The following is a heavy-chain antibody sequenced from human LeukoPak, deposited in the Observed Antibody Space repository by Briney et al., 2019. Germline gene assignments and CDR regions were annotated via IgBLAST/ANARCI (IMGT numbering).Heavy chain of an antibody. CDR2: IYYSGST. V-gene: IGHV4-39*01. Sequence: SETLSLTCTVSGGSISSSCYYWGWIRQPPGKGLEWIGSIYYSGSTYYNPSLKSRVTISVDTSKNQFSLKLSSVTAADTAVYYCAGIVVVAATPSDGMDVWGQGTTVTVSS. D-gene: IGHD2-15*01. J-gene: IGHJ6*02. CDR3: AGIVVVAATPSDGMDV. CDR1: GGSISSSCYY.